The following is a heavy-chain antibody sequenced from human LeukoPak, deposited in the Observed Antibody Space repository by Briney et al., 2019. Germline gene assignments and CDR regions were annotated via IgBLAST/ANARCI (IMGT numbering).Heavy chain of an antibody. CDR1: GFTFRSYW. D-gene: IGHD3-10*01. J-gene: IGHJ4*02. Sequence: GGSLRLSCAASGFTFRSYWMHWVRQAPGKGLLWISRINSDGSSISYADSVKGRFTISRDNAKNTLYLQMNSLRAEDTAVHYCNYGSGSYPRYWGQGTLVTVSS. V-gene: IGHV3-74*01. CDR3: NYGSGSYPRY. CDR2: INSDGSSI.